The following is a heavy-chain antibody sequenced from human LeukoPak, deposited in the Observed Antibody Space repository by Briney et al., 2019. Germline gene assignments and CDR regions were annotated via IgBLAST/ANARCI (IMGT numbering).Heavy chain of an antibody. V-gene: IGHV3-15*01. Sequence: PGGSLRLSCAASGFTFSDAWMSWVRQTPEKGLEWVGRIKSKTDGGTTDYAAPVKGRFTISRDDSENTLHLQMNSLKSEDTAVYYCTTGVHTGSRRYFDLWGRGNLVTVSS. CDR3: TTGVHTGSRRYFDL. CDR1: GFTFSDAW. CDR2: IKSKTDGGTT. D-gene: IGHD3-10*01. J-gene: IGHJ2*01.